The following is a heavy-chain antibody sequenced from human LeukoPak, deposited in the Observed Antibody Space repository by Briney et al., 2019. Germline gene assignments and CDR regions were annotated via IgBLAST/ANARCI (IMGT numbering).Heavy chain of an antibody. CDR2: IYSGGST. CDR3: ARDFIAARLWDYYGMDV. V-gene: IGHV3-66*01. J-gene: IGHJ6*02. Sequence: GGSLRLSCAASGFTVSSNYMSWVRQAPGKGLEWVSVIYSGGSTYYADSVKGRFTISRDNSKNTLYLQMNSLRAEDTAVYYCARDFIAARLWDYYGMDVWGQGTTVTVSS. CDR1: GFTVSSNY. D-gene: IGHD6-6*01.